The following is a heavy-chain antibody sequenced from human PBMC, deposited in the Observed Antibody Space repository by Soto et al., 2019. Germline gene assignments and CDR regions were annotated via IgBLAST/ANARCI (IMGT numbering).Heavy chain of an antibody. J-gene: IGHJ6*02. CDR1: GGSFSGYY. CDR2: INHSGST. Sequence: PSETLSLSCAVYGGSFSGYYWSWIRQPPGKGLEWIGEINHSGSTNYNPSLKSRVTISVDTSKNQFSLKLSSVTAADTAVYYCARNRGYSYGYVVYYYYYGMDVWGQGTTVTSP. D-gene: IGHD5-18*01. V-gene: IGHV4-34*01. CDR3: ARNRGYSYGYVVYYYYYGMDV.